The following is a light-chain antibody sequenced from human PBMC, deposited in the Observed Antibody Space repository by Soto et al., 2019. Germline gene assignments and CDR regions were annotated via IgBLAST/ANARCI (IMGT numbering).Light chain of an antibody. CDR1: QSIVSNF. CDR2: DSS. CDR3: QQTFHSPRT. Sequence: EIVLTQSPGTLSLSPGETASLSCWASQSIVSNFLAWYQQRRGQPPRLLIYDSSRRASDIPARFTGSGSGTAFTLTISRVEAEDSAVYYCQQTFHSPRTFGQGTRLEI. J-gene: IGKJ2*01. V-gene: IGKV3-20*01.